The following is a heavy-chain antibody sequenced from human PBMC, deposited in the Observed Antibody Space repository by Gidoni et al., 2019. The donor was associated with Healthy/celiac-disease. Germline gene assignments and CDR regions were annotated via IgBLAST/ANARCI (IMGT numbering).Heavy chain of an antibody. CDR2: ISDDGSNK. CDR1: GFTFSSYG. J-gene: IGHJ4*02. CDR3: AKQTTIFGVVITHFDY. Sequence: QVQLVESGGGVVQPGRSLRLSCAASGFTFSSYGMHWVRQAPGKGLEWGAVISDDGSNKYYADYVKGRFTISRDNSKNTLYLQMNSLRAEDTAVYYCAKQTTIFGVVITHFDYWGQGTLVTVSS. V-gene: IGHV3-30*18. D-gene: IGHD3-3*01.